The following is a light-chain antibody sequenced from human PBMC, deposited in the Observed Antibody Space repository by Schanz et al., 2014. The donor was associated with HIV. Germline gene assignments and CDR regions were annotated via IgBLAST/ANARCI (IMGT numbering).Light chain of an antibody. V-gene: IGKV3-20*01. CDR2: GAF. Sequence: EIVLTQSPATLYVSPGEGATLSCRASQSISNNLAWYQHKPGQAPRLLIYGAFTRATGIPVRFTGSGSGTDFTLTISRLEPEDFAMYYCQQYGSSPPWTFGQGTKVEIK. CDR1: QSISNN. CDR3: QQYGSSPPWT. J-gene: IGKJ1*01.